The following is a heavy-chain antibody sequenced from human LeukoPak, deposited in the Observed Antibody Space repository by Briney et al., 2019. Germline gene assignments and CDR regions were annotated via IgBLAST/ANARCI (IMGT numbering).Heavy chain of an antibody. CDR3: ARDVYCSGGSCYWSYGAFDI. D-gene: IGHD2-15*01. V-gene: IGHV1-69*13. CDR1: GGTFSSYA. Sequence: SVTVSCTASGGTFSSYAISWVRQAPGQGLEWMGGIIPIFGTANYAQKFQGRVTITADESTSTAYMELSSLRSEDTAVYYCARDVYCSGGSCYWSYGAFDIWGQGTMVTVSS. CDR2: IIPIFGTA. J-gene: IGHJ3*02.